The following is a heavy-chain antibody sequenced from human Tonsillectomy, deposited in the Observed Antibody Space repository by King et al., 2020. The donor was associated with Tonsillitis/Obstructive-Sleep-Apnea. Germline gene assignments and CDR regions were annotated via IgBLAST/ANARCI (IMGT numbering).Heavy chain of an antibody. CDR2: TYYRSNWYN. CDR1: GDSVSSDTTS. CDR3: VRGRPFDY. V-gene: IGHV6-1*01. Sequence: VQLQQSGPGLVKPSQTLSLTCAISGDSVSSDTTSWNWIRQSPSIGLEWLGRTYYRSNWYNDYAGSVKNRITINPDPSKNQFSLQLNSVTPGDTAVYFCVRGRPFDYWGQGTLVTVSS. J-gene: IGHJ4*02.